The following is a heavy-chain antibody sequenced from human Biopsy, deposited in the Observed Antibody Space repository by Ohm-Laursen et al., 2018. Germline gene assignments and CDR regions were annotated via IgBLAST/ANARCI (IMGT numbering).Heavy chain of an antibody. D-gene: IGHD4-17*01. J-gene: IGHJ4*02. Sequence: SLRLSCTASGFTFDDYGMTWVRQVPGKGLEWVSGITWSGGTTSYVDSVKGRFTISRDNAKKSLYLQMNSLRVEDTALYHCARRGSGDYYFDYWGQGTLVTVSS. CDR2: ITWSGGTT. V-gene: IGHV3-20*01. CDR3: ARRGSGDYYFDY. CDR1: GFTFDDYG.